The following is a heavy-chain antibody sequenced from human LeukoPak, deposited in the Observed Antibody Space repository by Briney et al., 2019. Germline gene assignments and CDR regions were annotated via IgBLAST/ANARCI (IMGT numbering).Heavy chain of an antibody. D-gene: IGHD4-11*01. V-gene: IGHV1-69*04. CDR3: ARDHYSNPFDY. CDR1: GGTFSSYA. Sequence: GASVKVSCKASGGTFSSYAISWVRQAPGQGLEWMGRIIPILGIANYAQKFQGRVTITADKSTSTAYMELSSLRSEDTAVYYCARDHYSNPFDYWGQGTLVTVSS. CDR2: IIPILGIA. J-gene: IGHJ4*02.